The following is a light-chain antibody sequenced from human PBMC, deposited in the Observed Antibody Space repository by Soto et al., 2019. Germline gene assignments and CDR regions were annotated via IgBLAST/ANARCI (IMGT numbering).Light chain of an antibody. CDR2: AAS. V-gene: IGKV1-39*01. J-gene: IGKJ1*01. CDR1: QSISSY. Sequence: DIQMRQSPSSLSAFVGDRVTITCRASQSISSYLNWYQQKPGKAPKVLIYAASSLQSGVPSRFSGSGSGTDFTLTISSLQPEDFATYYCQQSYSTPRTFGQGTTVEIK. CDR3: QQSYSTPRT.